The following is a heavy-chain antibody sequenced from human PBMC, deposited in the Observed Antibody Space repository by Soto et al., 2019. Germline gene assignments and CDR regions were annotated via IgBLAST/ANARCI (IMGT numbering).Heavy chain of an antibody. Sequence: EVQMLESGGGLVQPGGSLTLSCAASGFTFSNFAMSWVRQAPGKGLEWVSARLEWVSTISGSGDIIYYADSVKGRFTISRDTHKNTRYLQMNSLRAEDTAVYYCAMAIWATVGAITWGQGTLVTVSS. D-gene: IGHD1-26*01. CDR2: ISGSGDII. V-gene: IGHV3-23*01. J-gene: IGHJ5*02. CDR1: GFTFSNFA. CDR3: AMAIWATVGAIT.